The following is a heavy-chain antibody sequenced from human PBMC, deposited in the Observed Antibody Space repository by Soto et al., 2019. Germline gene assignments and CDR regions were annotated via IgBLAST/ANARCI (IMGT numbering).Heavy chain of an antibody. D-gene: IGHD4-17*01. Sequence: EASVKVSCKASGYTFTSYGISWVRQAPGQGLEWMGWISAYNGNTKYAQKLQGRVTMTTDTSTSTAYMELRSLRSDDTAVYYCAREDYGDDPGAFDIWGQGTMVTVS. CDR1: GYTFTSYG. CDR3: AREDYGDDPGAFDI. J-gene: IGHJ3*02. CDR2: ISAYNGNT. V-gene: IGHV1-18*01.